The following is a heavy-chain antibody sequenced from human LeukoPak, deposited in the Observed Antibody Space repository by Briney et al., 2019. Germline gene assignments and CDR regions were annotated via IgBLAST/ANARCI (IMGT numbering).Heavy chain of an antibody. Sequence: GGSLRLSCAASGFTFSSYAMSWVRQAPGKGPEWVSAISGSGGSTYYADSVKGRFTISRDNSKNTLYLQMNSLRAEDTAVYYCAPRQYSGSYLGYWGQGTLVTVSS. J-gene: IGHJ4*02. D-gene: IGHD1-26*01. V-gene: IGHV3-23*01. CDR3: APRQYSGSYLGY. CDR1: GFTFSSYA. CDR2: ISGSGGST.